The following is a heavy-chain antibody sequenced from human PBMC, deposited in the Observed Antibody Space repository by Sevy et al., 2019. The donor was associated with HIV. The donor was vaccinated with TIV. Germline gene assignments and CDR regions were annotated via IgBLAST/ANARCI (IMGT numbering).Heavy chain of an antibody. CDR1: GGSISSYY. CDR3: ARDSTVDTAERCFDY. CDR2: IYTSGST. Sequence: SETLSLTCTVSGGSISSYYWSWIRQPAGKGLEWIGRIYTSGSTNYNPSLKSRVTMSVDTSKNQFSLKLSSVTAADTAVYYCARDSTVDTAERCFDYWGQGTLVTVSS. D-gene: IGHD5-18*01. V-gene: IGHV4-4*07. J-gene: IGHJ4*02.